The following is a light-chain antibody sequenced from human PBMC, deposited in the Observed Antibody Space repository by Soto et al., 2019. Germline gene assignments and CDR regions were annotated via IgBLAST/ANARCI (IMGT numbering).Light chain of an antibody. Sequence: EIVLTQSPATLSLSPGERATLSCRASQSVSSNYLAWYQQKPGQAPRLLIYGASGRATGTPDRFSGGGSGTDFTLTISRLEPEDFAMYYCLHHGSSLWTFGQGTKVDIK. V-gene: IGKV3-20*01. CDR2: GAS. CDR3: LHHGSSLWT. J-gene: IGKJ1*01. CDR1: QSVSSNY.